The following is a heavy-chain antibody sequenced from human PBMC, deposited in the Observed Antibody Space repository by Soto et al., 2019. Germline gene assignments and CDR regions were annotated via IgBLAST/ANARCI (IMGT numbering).Heavy chain of an antibody. CDR2: ISSSSSYI. J-gene: IGHJ4*02. Sequence: EVQLVESGGGLVKPGGSLRLSCAASGFTFSSYSMNWVRQAPGKGREWVSSISSSSSYIYYADSVKGRFTISRDNAKNSLYLQMNSLRAEDTAVYYCARDLGDYYDSSGYYDYWGQGTLVTVSS. CDR3: ARDLGDYYDSSGYYDY. D-gene: IGHD3-22*01. CDR1: GFTFSSYS. V-gene: IGHV3-21*01.